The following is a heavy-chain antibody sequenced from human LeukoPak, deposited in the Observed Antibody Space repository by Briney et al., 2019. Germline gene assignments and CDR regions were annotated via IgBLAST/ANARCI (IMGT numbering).Heavy chain of an antibody. CDR3: AREGVVVSAAVDY. CDR2: ISSSSGTI. CDR1: GFTFSTYG. Sequence: GGSLRLSCAASGFTFSTYGMNWVRQAPGKGLEWVAYISSSSGTIYYADSVKGRFTISRDNAKNSLYLQMNSLRAEDTAVYYCAREGVVVSAAVDYWGQGTLVTVSS. V-gene: IGHV3-48*04. J-gene: IGHJ4*02. D-gene: IGHD2-2*01.